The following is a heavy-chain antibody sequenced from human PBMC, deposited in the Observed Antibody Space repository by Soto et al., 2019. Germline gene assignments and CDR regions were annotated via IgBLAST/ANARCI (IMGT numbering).Heavy chain of an antibody. CDR1: VFTFSSYG. Sequence: GGSLSLFSAVSVFTFSSYGMHWVRQAPGKGLEWVDVISYDGINKYYADFVKGRVTISRDNSKNTLYLQMNSLRAKDTAVYYSGKDFSPISSWLDYGAQGTLVTLSS. D-gene: IGHD6-13*01. J-gene: IGHJ4*02. CDR3: GKDFSPISSWLDY. CDR2: ISYDGINK. V-gene: IGHV3-30*18.